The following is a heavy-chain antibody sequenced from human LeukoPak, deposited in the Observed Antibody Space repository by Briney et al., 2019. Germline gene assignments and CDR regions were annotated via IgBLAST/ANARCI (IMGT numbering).Heavy chain of an antibody. CDR2: IWYDGSNK. CDR1: GFTFSSYG. CDR3: ANIGYCSGGSCYDVY. J-gene: IGHJ4*02. Sequence: GGSLRLSCAASGFTFSSYGMHWVRQAPGKGLEWVAVIWYDGSNKYYADSVKGRFTISRDNSKNTLYLQMNSLRAEDTAVYYCANIGYCSGGSCYDVYWGQGTLVTVSS. D-gene: IGHD2-15*01. V-gene: IGHV3-33*06.